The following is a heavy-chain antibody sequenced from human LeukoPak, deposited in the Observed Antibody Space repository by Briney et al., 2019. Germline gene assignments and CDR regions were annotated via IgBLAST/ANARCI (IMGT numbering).Heavy chain of an antibody. CDR2: IYSGGST. CDR1: GFTVSTNY. CDR3: ARDPPNED. Sequence: GGSLRLSCAASGFTVSTNYMSWVRQAPGKGLAWVSVIYSGGSTSYADSVKGRFTISRDNSKNTLYLQMNSLTAEDTAVYYCARDPPNEDWGHGTLVTVSS. V-gene: IGHV3-66*02. J-gene: IGHJ4*01. D-gene: IGHD1-1*01.